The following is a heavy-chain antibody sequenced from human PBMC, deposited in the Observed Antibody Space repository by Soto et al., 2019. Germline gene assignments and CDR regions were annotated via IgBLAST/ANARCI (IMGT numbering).Heavy chain of an antibody. CDR3: AAGRGTLTLVDY. V-gene: IGHV4-31*03. CDR1: GGSISSGGYY. Sequence: QVQLQESGPGLVKPSQTLFLTCTVSGGSISSGGYYWSWIRQHPGKGLEWIGYMYYGGSIYYNPSLKSRVTISVDTSKNQLSLRLSSVTAADTAVYYCAAGRGTLTLVDYWGQGTLVTVSS. CDR2: MYYGGSI. J-gene: IGHJ4*02. D-gene: IGHD1-26*01.